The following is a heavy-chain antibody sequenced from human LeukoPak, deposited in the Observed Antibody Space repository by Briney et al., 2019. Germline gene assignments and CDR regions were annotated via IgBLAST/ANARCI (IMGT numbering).Heavy chain of an antibody. Sequence: SCKASGGTFSSSAMSWVRQAPGKGLEWVSGIGGSGAGTYYAVSVKGRFTISRDNSKNTLYLQMNSLRAEDTAVYYCATTLHSGYYDLYWGQGTLVTVSS. V-gene: IGHV3-23*01. D-gene: IGHD3-22*01. CDR3: ATTLHSGYYDLY. CDR2: IGGSGAGT. CDR1: GGTFSSSA. J-gene: IGHJ4*02.